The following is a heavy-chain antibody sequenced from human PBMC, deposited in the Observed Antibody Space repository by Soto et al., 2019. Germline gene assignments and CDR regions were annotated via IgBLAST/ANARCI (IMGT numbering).Heavy chain of an antibody. V-gene: IGHV2-5*02. CDR3: GPPFPVRGGPPPGNNWFDP. CDR1: GFSLTATGVG. Sequence: SGPTLVNPTQTLTVTCTFSGFSLTATGVGVGWIRQPPGKALEWLALLYWDDDKRYTPSLRNRLTIAKDTSKNQVVLIMTNVDPSDPGNYYCGPPFPVRGGPPPGNNWFDPWGQGTLVTVSS. CDR2: LYWDDDK. J-gene: IGHJ5*02.